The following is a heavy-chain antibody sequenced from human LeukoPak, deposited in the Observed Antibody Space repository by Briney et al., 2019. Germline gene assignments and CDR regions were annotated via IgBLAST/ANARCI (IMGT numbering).Heavy chain of an antibody. Sequence: GGSLRLSCTASGFTFRNHLVSWVRQAPGKGLEWVANIRQDGSEKYYVDSVKGRFTISRDNAKNSLYLQMNSLGAEDTAVYYCARGGGSYYNYWGQGTLVTVSS. J-gene: IGHJ4*02. CDR1: GFTFRNHL. D-gene: IGHD1-26*01. CDR2: IRQDGSEK. CDR3: ARGGGSYYNY. V-gene: IGHV3-7*04.